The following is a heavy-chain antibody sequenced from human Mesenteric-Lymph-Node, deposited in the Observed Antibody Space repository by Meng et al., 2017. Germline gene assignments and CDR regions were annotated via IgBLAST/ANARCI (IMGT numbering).Heavy chain of an antibody. J-gene: IGHJ5*02. CDR1: GFTFSSYS. CDR2: ISSSSSYI. D-gene: IGHD6-13*01. Sequence: GESLKISCAASGFTFSSYSMNWVRQAPGKGLEWVSSISSSSSYIYYADSVKDRFTISRDNAKNSLYLQMNSLRAEDTAVYYCARDSDQQLVLGDWFDPWGQGTLVTVSS. V-gene: IGHV3-21*01. CDR3: ARDSDQQLVLGDWFDP.